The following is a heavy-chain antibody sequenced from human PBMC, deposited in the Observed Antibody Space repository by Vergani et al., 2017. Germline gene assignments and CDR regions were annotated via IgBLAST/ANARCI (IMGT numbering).Heavy chain of an antibody. CDR1: GGSISSSNW. J-gene: IGHJ5*02. D-gene: IGHD2-15*01. V-gene: IGHV4-4*02. Sequence: QVQLQESGPGLVKPSGTLYLTCAVSGGSISSSNWWSWVRQPPGKGLEWIGEIYHSGSTNYNPSLKSRVTISVDTTKNQFSLKLSSVTAADTAVYYCAREYCSGGSCYTNWFDPWGQGTLVTVSS. CDR2: IYHSGST. CDR3: AREYCSGGSCYTNWFDP.